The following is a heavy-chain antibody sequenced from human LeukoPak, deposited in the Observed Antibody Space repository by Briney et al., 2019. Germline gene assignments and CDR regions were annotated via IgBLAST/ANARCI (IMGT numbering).Heavy chain of an antibody. CDR1: GFTFSYYG. Sequence: GGSLRLSCAASGFTFSYYGLHWVRQAPGKGLEWVALISTDGSNKNYADSVKGRFTISRDNSKNTLYLQMNSLSPEDTAVYYCAKDSSSSWFGGDSKWGQGTLVTVSS. CDR2: ISTDGSNK. D-gene: IGHD6-13*01. J-gene: IGHJ4*02. V-gene: IGHV3-30*18. CDR3: AKDSSSSWFGGDSK.